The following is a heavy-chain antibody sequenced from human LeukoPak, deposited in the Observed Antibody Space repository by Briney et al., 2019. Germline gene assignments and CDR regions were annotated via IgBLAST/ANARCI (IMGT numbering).Heavy chain of an antibody. CDR3: AILRITIFGVVIQDDYYMDV. J-gene: IGHJ6*03. CDR1: GYTFTGYY. V-gene: IGHV1-2*02. Sequence: SVKVSFKASGYTFTGYYMHWVRQAPGQGVEWMGWTNPNSGGTNYAQKFQGRVTMTRDTSISTAYMELSRLRSDDTAVYYCAILRITIFGVVIQDDYYMDVWGKGTTVTVSS. D-gene: IGHD3-3*01. CDR2: TNPNSGGT.